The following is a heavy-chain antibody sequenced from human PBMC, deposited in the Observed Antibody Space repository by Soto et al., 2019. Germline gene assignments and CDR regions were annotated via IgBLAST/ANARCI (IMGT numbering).Heavy chain of an antibody. CDR1: GYTFPSYC. Sequence: ASVNVSCKSSGYTFPSYCISWVRQAPGQGLECMGWISAYNGNTNYAQKLQGRVTMTTDTSTSTAYMELRSLRPDDTAVYYCARGRVYRAVAGPFDYWGQGTLVTVSS. J-gene: IGHJ4*02. D-gene: IGHD6-19*01. CDR3: ARGRVYRAVAGPFDY. CDR2: ISAYNGNT. V-gene: IGHV1-18*01.